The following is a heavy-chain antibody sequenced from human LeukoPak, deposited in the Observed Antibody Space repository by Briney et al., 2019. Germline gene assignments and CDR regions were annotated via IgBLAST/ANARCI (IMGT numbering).Heavy chain of an antibody. CDR1: GGSISSYY. D-gene: IGHD3-22*01. Sequence: PSETLSLTCTVSGGSISSYYWSWIRQPPGKGQEWIGYIYYSGSTNYNPSLKSRVTISVDTSKNQFSLKLSSVTAADTAVYYCARGGDYYDSSGYQVGWFDPWGQGTLVTVSS. J-gene: IGHJ5*02. V-gene: IGHV4-59*01. CDR3: ARGGDYYDSSGYQVGWFDP. CDR2: IYYSGST.